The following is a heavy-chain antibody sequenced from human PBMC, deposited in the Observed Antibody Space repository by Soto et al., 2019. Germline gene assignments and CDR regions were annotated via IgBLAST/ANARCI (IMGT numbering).Heavy chain of an antibody. J-gene: IGHJ4*02. Sequence: GGSLRLSCAASGFTFSSYGMHWVRQAPGKGLEWVAVIWYDGSNKYYADSVKGRFTISRDNSKNTLYLQMNSLRAEDTAVYYCAKPHINYYDSSPGFDYWGQGTLVTVSS. CDR1: GFTFSSYG. V-gene: IGHV3-30*02. CDR2: IWYDGSNK. D-gene: IGHD3-22*01. CDR3: AKPHINYYDSSPGFDY.